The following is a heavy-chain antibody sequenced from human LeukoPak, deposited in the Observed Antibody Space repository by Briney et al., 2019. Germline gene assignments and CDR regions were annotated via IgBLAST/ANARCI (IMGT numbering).Heavy chain of an antibody. V-gene: IGHV3-21*01. Sequence: PGGSLRLSCAASGFTFSTSGLGWVRQAPGKGLEWVSSISSSSSYIYYADSVKGRFTISRDNAKNSLYLQMNSLRAEDTAVYYCARVGWIAGLDYWGQGTLVTVSS. D-gene: IGHD5-12*01. CDR3: ARVGWIAGLDY. CDR2: ISSSSSYI. CDR1: GFTFSTSG. J-gene: IGHJ4*02.